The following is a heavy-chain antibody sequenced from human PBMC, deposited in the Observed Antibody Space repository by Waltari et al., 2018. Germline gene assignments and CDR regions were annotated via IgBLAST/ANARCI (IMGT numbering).Heavy chain of an antibody. D-gene: IGHD6-13*01. Sequence: EVQLLESGGGLVQPGGSLRLSCAASGFTFRSIAMSWVRQAPGKGLEWVSAISGSGGSTYYAESVKGRFTISRDNSKNTLYLQMSSLRAEDTAVYYCAKDQTSSWSPFDYWGQGTLVTVSS. CDR1: GFTFRSIA. V-gene: IGHV3-23*01. J-gene: IGHJ4*02. CDR2: ISGSGGST. CDR3: AKDQTSSWSPFDY.